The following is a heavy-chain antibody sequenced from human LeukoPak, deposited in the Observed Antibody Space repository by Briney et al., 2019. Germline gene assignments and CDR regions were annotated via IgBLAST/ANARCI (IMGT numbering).Heavy chain of an antibody. V-gene: IGHV3-72*01. CDR2: IRHKAYGYTT. CDR3: ARVHGWAFDY. J-gene: IGHJ4*02. Sequence: PGGSLRLSCAASVFTFSDHYMHGVRQSRGEGLEWVGRIRHKAYGYTTEYAASVKGRFTISRDDSKNSLYLQMNSLKTEDTAVYYCARVHGWAFDYWGRGALVTVSS. CDR1: VFTFSDHY. D-gene: IGHD3-10*01.